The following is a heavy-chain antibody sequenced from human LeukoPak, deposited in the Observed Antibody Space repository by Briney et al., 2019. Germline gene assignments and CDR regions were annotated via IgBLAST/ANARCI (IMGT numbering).Heavy chain of an antibody. V-gene: IGHV3-30*18. J-gene: IGHJ4*02. Sequence: GGSLGLSCAASGFTFSSYGMHWVRQAPGKGLEWVAVISYDGSNKYYADSVKGRFTISRDNSKNTLYLQMNSLRAEDTAVYYCAKDLSVGAIYYFDYWGQGTLVTVSS. CDR2: ISYDGSNK. D-gene: IGHD1-26*01. CDR1: GFTFSSYG. CDR3: AKDLSVGAIYYFDY.